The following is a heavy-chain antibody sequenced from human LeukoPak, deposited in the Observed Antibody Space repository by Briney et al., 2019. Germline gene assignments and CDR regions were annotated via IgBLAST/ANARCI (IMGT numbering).Heavy chain of an antibody. D-gene: IGHD6-19*01. V-gene: IGHV3-74*01. CDR1: GFTFSRYW. Sequence: GGSLRLSCAASGFTFSRYWMHWVRQAPGKGLVCVSRINSDGSSTSYADSVKGRFTISRDNAKNTLYLQMNSLRAEDTAVYYCASDLIAVADYWGQGTLVTVSS. CDR3: ASDLIAVADY. CDR2: INSDGSST. J-gene: IGHJ4*02.